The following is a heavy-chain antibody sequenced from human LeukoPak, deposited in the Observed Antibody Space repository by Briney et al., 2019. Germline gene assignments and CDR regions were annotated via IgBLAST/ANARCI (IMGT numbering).Heavy chain of an antibody. CDR2: ISTSSTYI. Sequence: PGGSLRLSCAASGFTFTFYTMTWVRQAPGKGLEWVSSISTSSTYIYYADSLKGRFTISRDNAKNSLSLQMNSLRAEDTAVYYCARDEGYEYSRVRAFFDIWGQGTMVTVSS. CDR1: GFTFTFYT. V-gene: IGHV3-21*01. D-gene: IGHD6-6*01. CDR3: ARDEGYEYSRVRAFFDI. J-gene: IGHJ3*02.